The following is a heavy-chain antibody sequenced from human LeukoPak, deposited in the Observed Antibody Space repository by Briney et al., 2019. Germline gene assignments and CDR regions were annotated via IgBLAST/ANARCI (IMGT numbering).Heavy chain of an antibody. V-gene: IGHV4-59*01. CDR1: GGSISSYY. Sequence: PSETLSLTCTVSGGSISSYYWSWIRQPPGKGLEWIGDISYSGSTNYNPSLKSRVTISVDTSKNQFSLKLSSVTAADTAVYYCARDYLLEGVIGGNDAFDIWGQGTMVTVSS. D-gene: IGHD1-1*01. CDR3: ARDYLLEGVIGGNDAFDI. J-gene: IGHJ3*02. CDR2: ISYSGST.